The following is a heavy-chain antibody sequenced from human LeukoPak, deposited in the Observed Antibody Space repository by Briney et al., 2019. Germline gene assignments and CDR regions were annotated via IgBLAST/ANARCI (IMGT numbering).Heavy chain of an antibody. J-gene: IGHJ4*02. CDR2: ISAYNVNT. D-gene: IGHD6-13*01. V-gene: IGHV1-18*01. CDR3: ARGPIAAAGDY. CDR1: GYTFTSYG. Sequence: ASVKVSCKASGYTFTSYGISWVRQAPGQGLEWMGWISAYNVNTNYVENFQGRVTLTTDTSTNTAYMELRSLRSDDTAVYYCARGPIAAAGDYWGQGTLVTVSS.